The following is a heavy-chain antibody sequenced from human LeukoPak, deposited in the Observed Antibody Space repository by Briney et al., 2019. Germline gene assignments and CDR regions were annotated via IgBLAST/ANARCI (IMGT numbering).Heavy chain of an antibody. Sequence: SETLSLTCAVYGGSFSGYYWSWIRQPPGKGLEWIGYIYYSGSTNYNPSLKSRVTISVDTSKNQFSLKLSSVTAADTAVYYCAREGVGSSFQYFDYWGQGTLVTVSS. CDR1: GGSFSGYY. J-gene: IGHJ4*02. V-gene: IGHV4-59*01. CDR3: AREGVGSSFQYFDY. D-gene: IGHD6-6*01. CDR2: IYYSGST.